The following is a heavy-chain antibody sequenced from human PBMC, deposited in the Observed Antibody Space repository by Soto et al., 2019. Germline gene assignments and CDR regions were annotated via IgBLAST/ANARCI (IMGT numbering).Heavy chain of an antibody. V-gene: IGHV3-21*01. D-gene: IGHD2-21*02. J-gene: IGHJ4*02. CDR3: ARVGHIVLVTACPDY. CDR2: ISSSSSYI. Sequence: EVQLVESGGGLVKPGGSLRLSCAASGFTFSSYSMNWVRQAPGKGLEWVSSISSSSSYIYYADSVKGRFTISRDNAKNSLYLQMNSLRAEDTAVYYCARVGHIVLVTACPDYWGQGTLVTVSS. CDR1: GFTFSSYS.